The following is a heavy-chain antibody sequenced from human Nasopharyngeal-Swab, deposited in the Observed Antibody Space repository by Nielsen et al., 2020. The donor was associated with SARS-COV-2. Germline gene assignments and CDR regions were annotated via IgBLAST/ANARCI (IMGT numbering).Heavy chain of an antibody. CDR1: GYSFTSYW. J-gene: IGHJ6*03. D-gene: IGHD6-25*01. V-gene: IGHV5-51*01. Sequence: GESLKISCKGSGYSFTSYWIGWVRQMPGKGLEWMGIIYPGDSDTRYGPSFQGQVTISADKSISTAYLQWSSLKASDTAMYYCARRSSIAAYYYYMDVWGKGTTVTVSS. CDR2: IYPGDSDT. CDR3: ARRSSIAAYYYYMDV.